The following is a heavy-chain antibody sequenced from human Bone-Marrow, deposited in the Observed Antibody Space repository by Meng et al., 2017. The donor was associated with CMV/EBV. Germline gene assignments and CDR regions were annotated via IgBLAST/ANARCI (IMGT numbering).Heavy chain of an antibody. D-gene: IGHD6-19*01. CDR3: APNPGIAVAGTYY. V-gene: IGHV1-69*10. CDR1: GGTFSSYA. CDR2: IIPILSIA. J-gene: IGHJ4*02. Sequence: SSVKVSCKASGGTFSSYAISWVRQAPGQGLEWMGGIIPILSIANYAQKFQGRVTITADKPTSTAYMELSSLRSEDTAVYYCAPNPGIAVAGTYYWGQGTLVTVSS.